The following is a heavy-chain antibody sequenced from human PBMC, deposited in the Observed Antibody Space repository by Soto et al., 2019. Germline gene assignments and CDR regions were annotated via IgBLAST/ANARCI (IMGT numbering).Heavy chain of an antibody. J-gene: IGHJ5*02. V-gene: IGHV4-30-4*08. D-gene: IGHD1-26*01. CDR1: GGSIISGDCY. Sequence: PSETLSLTCTVSGGSIISGDCYWSWIRQPPGKGLEWIGYIYYSGDTSYNPSLKSRVTISVDTSKNQFSLKLSSVTAADTAVYYCATQEVGGSYVYTFDPWGQGTLVTVSS. CDR3: ATQEVGGSYVYTFDP. CDR2: IYYSGDT.